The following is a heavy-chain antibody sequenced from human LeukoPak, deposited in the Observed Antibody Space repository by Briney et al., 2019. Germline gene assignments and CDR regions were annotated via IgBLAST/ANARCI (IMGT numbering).Heavy chain of an antibody. D-gene: IGHD1-1*01. J-gene: IGHJ4*02. CDR2: INGDGTST. V-gene: IGHV3-74*01. CDR1: GFTFSSYW. CDR3: ARDKYID. Sequence: GGSLRLSCAASGFTFSSYWMHWVRQVPGKGPVWVSRINGDGTSTRYADFVKGRFTISRDNAKNTLYLQMNSLSAEDTAVYYCARDKYIDWGQGTLVTVSS.